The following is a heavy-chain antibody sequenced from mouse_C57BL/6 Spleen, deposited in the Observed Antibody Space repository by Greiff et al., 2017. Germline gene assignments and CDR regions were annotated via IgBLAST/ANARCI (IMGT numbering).Heavy chain of an antibody. V-gene: IGHV14-3*01. CDR3: APGGYSNYGAMDY. D-gene: IGHD2-5*01. CDR2: IDPANGNT. Sequence: VQLQQSVAELVRPGASVKLSCTASGFNINNTYMHWVKQRPEQGLEWIGRIDPANGNTKYAPKFQGKATITADTSSNTAYLQLSSLTSEDTAIYYCAPGGYSNYGAMDYWGQGTSVTVSS. J-gene: IGHJ4*01. CDR1: GFNINNTY.